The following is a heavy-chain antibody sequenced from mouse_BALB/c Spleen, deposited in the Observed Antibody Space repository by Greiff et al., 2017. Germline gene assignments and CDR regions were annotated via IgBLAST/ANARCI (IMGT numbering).Heavy chain of an antibody. J-gene: IGHJ2*01. Sequence: VQLQQSGPELVKPGASVKIPCKASGYTFTDYNMDWVKQSHGKSLEWIGDINPNNGGTIYNQKFKGKATLTVDKSSSTAYMELRSLTSEDTAVYYCARGDYGSSYDYFDYWGQGTTLTVSS. D-gene: IGHD1-1*01. CDR3: ARGDYGSSYDYFDY. V-gene: IGHV1-18*01. CDR1: GYTFTDYN. CDR2: INPNNGGT.